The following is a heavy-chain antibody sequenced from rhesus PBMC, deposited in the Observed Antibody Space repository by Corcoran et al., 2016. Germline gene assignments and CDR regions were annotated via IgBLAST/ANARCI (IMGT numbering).Heavy chain of an antibody. J-gene: IGHJ5-1*01. CDR1: GYSFTSYW. CDR3: AKDYDYGNRFDV. Sequence: EVQLVQSGAEVKRPGESLKISCKTSGYSFTSYWISRVRQMPGKGLEWMGAMDPRESDTRYSPSFQGQVTISADKSISTAYRQWSSLKASDSATYYCAKDYDYGNRFDVWGPGVLVTVSS. CDR2: MDPRESDT. D-gene: IGHD4-29*01. V-gene: IGHV5-2*01.